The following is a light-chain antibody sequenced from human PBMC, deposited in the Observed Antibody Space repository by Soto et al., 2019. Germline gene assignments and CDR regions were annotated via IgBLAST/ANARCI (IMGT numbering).Light chain of an antibody. CDR2: AAS. CDR1: QSISSY. CDR3: QHSYISPST. Sequence: DIQMTQSPSSLSASVGDRVTITCRASQSISSYLNWYQQKPGKAPKLLIYAASSLESGVPSRFSGSGSGTDFTLTVSSLQSEDFATYYCQHSYISPSTFGRGTKVQIK. J-gene: IGKJ1*01. V-gene: IGKV1-39*01.